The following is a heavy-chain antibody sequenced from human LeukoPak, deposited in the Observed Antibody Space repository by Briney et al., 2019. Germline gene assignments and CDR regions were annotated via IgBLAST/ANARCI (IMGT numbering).Heavy chain of an antibody. CDR3: ARRGYYDSNGQYYFDY. Sequence: SETLSLTCAVYGGSFSGYFWSWIRQPPGKGLEWIGDINHNGGTNYNPSLKSRVTISVDTSKNHFSLKLGSVTAADTAVYYCARRGYYDSNGQYYFDYWGQGILVTVSS. V-gene: IGHV4-34*01. CDR1: GGSFSGYF. D-gene: IGHD3-22*01. CDR2: INHNGGT. J-gene: IGHJ4*02.